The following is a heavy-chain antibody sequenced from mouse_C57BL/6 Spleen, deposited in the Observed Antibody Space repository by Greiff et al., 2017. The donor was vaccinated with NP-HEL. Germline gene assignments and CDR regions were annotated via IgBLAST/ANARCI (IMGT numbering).Heavy chain of an antibody. Sequence: EVMLVESGEGLVKPGGSLKLSCAASGFTFSSYAMSWVRQTPEKRLEWVAYLSSGGDSIYYADPVKGRFTISRDNARNTLYLQMSSLKSEDTAMYYCTREENYYGSSYGADWGQGTLVTVSA. CDR3: TREENYYGSSYGAD. D-gene: IGHD1-1*01. CDR2: LSSGGDSI. J-gene: IGHJ3*01. V-gene: IGHV5-9-1*02. CDR1: GFTFSSYA.